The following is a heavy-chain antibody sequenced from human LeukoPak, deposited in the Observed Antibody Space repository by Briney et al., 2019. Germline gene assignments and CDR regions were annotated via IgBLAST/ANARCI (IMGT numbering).Heavy chain of an antibody. D-gene: IGHD2-2*01. CDR3: AKDYQLPYGGFDQ. CDR2: IRYDGSKI. Sequence: GGSLRLSCAASGFTFRNYAMHWVRQAPGKGLEWVAFIRYDGSKICYADSVKGRFTISRDNSKNTLYLQMGSLRPEDTAAYYCAKDYQLPYGGFDQWGQGALVTVSS. CDR1: GFTFRNYA. V-gene: IGHV3-30*02. J-gene: IGHJ4*02.